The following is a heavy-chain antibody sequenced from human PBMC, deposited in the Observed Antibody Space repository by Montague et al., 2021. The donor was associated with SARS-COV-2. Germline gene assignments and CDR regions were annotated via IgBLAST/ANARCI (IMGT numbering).Heavy chain of an antibody. D-gene: IGHD2-2*01. CDR2: IYSGGST. J-gene: IGHJ5*02. Sequence: SETLSLTCTVSGGSISSYYWSWIRQPPGKGPEWIGCIYSGGSTNYSPSFKGRVIMSVDTSNNQFSLRLTSVTAADTAVYYCARLRRPAVYSYWFGPWGQGTLVTVSS. CDR3: ARLRRPAVYSYWFGP. V-gene: IGHV4-59*08. CDR1: GGSISSYY.